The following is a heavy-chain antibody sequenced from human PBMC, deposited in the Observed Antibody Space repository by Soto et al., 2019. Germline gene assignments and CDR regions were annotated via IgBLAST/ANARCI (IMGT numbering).Heavy chain of an antibody. D-gene: IGHD6-13*01. Sequence: SVKVSCKASGGTFNSYTISWVRQAPGQGLEWMGRIIPILGIANYAQKFQGRVTITADKSTSTAYMELSSLRSEDTAVHYCASGLIEAAEGQAGAYGGQETLDTVSS. V-gene: IGHV1-69*02. CDR2: IIPILGIA. CDR1: GGTFNSYT. CDR3: ASGLIEAAEGQAGAY. J-gene: IGHJ4*02.